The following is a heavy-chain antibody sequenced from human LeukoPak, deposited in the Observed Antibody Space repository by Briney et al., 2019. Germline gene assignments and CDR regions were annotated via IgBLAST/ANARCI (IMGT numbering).Heavy chain of an antibody. Sequence: SETLSLTCAVSGYSISSGYYWGWIRQPPGKGLEWIGSIYHSGSTYYNPSLRSRVTISVDTSKNQFSLKLSSVTAADTAVYYCALVRGVIIVDYWGQGTLVTVSS. CDR1: GYSISSGYY. V-gene: IGHV4-38-2*01. J-gene: IGHJ4*02. D-gene: IGHD3-10*01. CDR2: IYHSGST. CDR3: ALVRGVIIVDY.